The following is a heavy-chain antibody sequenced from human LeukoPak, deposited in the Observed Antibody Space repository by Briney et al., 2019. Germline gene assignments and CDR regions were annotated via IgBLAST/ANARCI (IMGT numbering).Heavy chain of an antibody. Sequence: PSQTLSLTCAVSGGSISSSNWWSWVRQPPGKGLEWIGEIYHSGSTNYNPSLKSRVTISVDKSKNQFSLKLSSVTAADTAVYYCARRVPRSPRSYYYDSSGYYYERWFDPWGQGTLVTVSS. J-gene: IGHJ5*02. CDR1: GGSISSSNW. D-gene: IGHD3-22*01. CDR3: ARRVPRSPRSYYYDSSGYYYERWFDP. CDR2: IYHSGST. V-gene: IGHV4-4*02.